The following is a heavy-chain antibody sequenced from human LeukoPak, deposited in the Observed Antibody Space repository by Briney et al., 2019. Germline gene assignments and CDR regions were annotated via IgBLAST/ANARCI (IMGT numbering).Heavy chain of an antibody. V-gene: IGHV3-48*03. Sequence: GGSLRLSCAASGFTFSSYEMNWVRQAPGKELERVSYISSSGSTIYYADSVKGRFTISRDNAKNSLYLQMNSLRAEDTAVYYCARALLVRGVSDAFDIWGQGTMVTVSS. CDR1: GFTFSSYE. CDR3: ARALLVRGVSDAFDI. CDR2: ISSSGSTI. J-gene: IGHJ3*02. D-gene: IGHD3-10*01.